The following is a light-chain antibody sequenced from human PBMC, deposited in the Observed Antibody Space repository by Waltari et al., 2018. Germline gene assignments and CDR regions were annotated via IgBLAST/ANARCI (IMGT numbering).Light chain of an antibody. CDR2: WAS. CDR1: QTILYNSNNKNY. CDR3: QQYYSGLT. Sequence: DIVMTQSPDSLSLSLGDRATINCKSSQTILYNSNNKNYLSWYQQKPGQHPKLLIYWASTRDSGVPDRFSGSGSGTDFTLAISSLQAEDVAVYYCQQYYSGLTFGGGTRVEIK. V-gene: IGKV4-1*01. J-gene: IGKJ4*01.